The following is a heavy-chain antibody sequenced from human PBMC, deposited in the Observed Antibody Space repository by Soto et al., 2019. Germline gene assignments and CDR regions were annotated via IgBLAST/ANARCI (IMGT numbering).Heavy chain of an antibody. CDR1: GGTFSNYA. CDR2: IIPMFTTP. V-gene: IGHV1-69*13. J-gene: IGHJ4*02. D-gene: IGHD4-17*01. CDR3: ARGSLFGDYGDFDF. Sequence: WASVKVSCKVSGGTFSNYAISWVRQAPGHGLEWMGGIIPMFTTPNYAQKFEDRVTITADESTNTAYMGLRSLTSDDTAVYYCARGSLFGDYGDFDFWGQGTLVTVSS.